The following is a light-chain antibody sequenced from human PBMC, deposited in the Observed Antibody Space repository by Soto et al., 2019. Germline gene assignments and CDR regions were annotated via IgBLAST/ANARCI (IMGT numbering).Light chain of an antibody. CDR3: GSWDSSLSAYV. J-gene: IGLJ1*01. V-gene: IGLV1-51*01. Sequence: QSVLTQPPSVSAAPGQKVTISCSGSSSNIGGNSVSWYQQLPGTAPKLLIYDDNKRPSGIPDRFSGSKSGTSATLGITGFQNGEEDDYYCGSWDSSLSAYVLGTGNKGTV. CDR1: SSNIGGNS. CDR2: DDN.